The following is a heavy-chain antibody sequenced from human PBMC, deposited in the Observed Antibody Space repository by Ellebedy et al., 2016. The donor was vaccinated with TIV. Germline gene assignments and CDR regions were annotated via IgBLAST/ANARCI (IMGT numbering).Heavy chain of an antibody. CDR1: GFTFSSYA. Sequence: GESLKISCSASGFTFSSYAMHWVRQAPGKGLEYIAAIVSNGDSTYYANSVKGRFIITRDNSKNTWYLQMSSLRSEDTAVDSCVKAWGDWGQGTLVTVSS. J-gene: IGHJ4*02. V-gene: IGHV3-64D*06. CDR3: VKAWGD. CDR2: IVSNGDST. D-gene: IGHD3-16*01.